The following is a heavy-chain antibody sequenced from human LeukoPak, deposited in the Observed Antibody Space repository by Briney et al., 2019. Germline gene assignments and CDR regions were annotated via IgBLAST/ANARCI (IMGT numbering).Heavy chain of an antibody. CDR1: GFTFSSYS. CDR2: ISGSDHNT. Sequence: GGSLRLSCAASGFTFSSYSMTWVRQAPGKGLEWVSSISGSDHNTYYADSVKGRFTISRDNSKNTLYLQVNSLRAEDTAVYYCAKDLIVGATRPYYFDSWGQGTLVTVSS. J-gene: IGHJ4*02. V-gene: IGHV3-23*01. D-gene: IGHD1-26*01. CDR3: AKDLIVGATRPYYFDS.